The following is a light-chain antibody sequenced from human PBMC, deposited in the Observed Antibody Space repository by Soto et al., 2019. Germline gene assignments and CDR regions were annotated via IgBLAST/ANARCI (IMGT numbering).Light chain of an antibody. CDR1: QIINKY. J-gene: IGKJ2*01. V-gene: IGKV1-39*01. CDR2: TAS. CDR3: QQSISTPYT. Sequence: DIQMTQSPSSLSASVGDSVTIPCRASQIINKYLNWYQQRSGRAPRLLIHTASSLHSGVPSRFSGSGSGSDFTLTISSLHPEDFATYFGQQSISTPYTFGQGTKLEI.